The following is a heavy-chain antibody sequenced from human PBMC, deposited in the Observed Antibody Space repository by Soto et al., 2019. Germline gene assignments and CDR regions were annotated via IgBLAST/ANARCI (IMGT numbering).Heavy chain of an antibody. CDR3: AKDGYGHYGDYSGPFDY. Sequence: PSETLSLTCTVSGGSISSGGYYWSWIRQHPGKGLEWIGYIFYSGSTYYNPSLKSRVTISVDTSKNQFSLKLSSVTAADTAVYYCAKDGYGHYGDYSGPFDYWGQGTLVTVSS. V-gene: IGHV4-31*03. J-gene: IGHJ4*02. CDR2: IFYSGST. CDR1: GGSISSGGYY. D-gene: IGHD4-17*01.